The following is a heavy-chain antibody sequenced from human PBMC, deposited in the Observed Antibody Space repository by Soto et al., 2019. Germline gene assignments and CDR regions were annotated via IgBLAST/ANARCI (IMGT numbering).Heavy chain of an antibody. CDR3: AYHIGTTVVPRGAFDI. J-gene: IGHJ3*02. CDR2: IIPIFGTA. D-gene: IGHD4-17*01. V-gene: IGHV1-69*06. CDR1: GGTFSSYA. Sequence: ASVKVSCKASGGTFSSYAISWVRQAPGQGLEWMGGIIPIFGTANYAQKFQGRVTITADKSTSTAYMELSSLRSEDTAVYYCAYHIGTTVVPRGAFDIWGQGTMVPV.